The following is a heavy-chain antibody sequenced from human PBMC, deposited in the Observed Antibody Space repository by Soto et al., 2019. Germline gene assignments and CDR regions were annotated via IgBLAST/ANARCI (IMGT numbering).Heavy chain of an antibody. CDR1: GGTFSSYT. V-gene: IGHV1-69*04. CDR2: IIPILGIA. Sequence: ASVKVSCKASGGTFSSYTISWVRQAPGQGLEWMGRIIPILGIANYAQKFQGRVTVTRDTSTSTVYMELSSLRSEDTAVYYCARDGDDNWNYYFAYWGRGTLVTV. J-gene: IGHJ4*02. D-gene: IGHD1-7*01. CDR3: ARDGDDNWNYYFAY.